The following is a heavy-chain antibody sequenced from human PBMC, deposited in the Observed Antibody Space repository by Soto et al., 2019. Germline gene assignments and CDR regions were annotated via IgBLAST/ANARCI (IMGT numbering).Heavy chain of an antibody. CDR1: GYTFTGYY. J-gene: IGHJ4*02. D-gene: IGHD2-15*01. CDR3: ATGYCSGGSCYSAFDY. CDR2: INPNSGGT. Sequence: ASVKVSCKASGYTFTGYYMHWVRQAPGQGLEWMGWINPNSGGTNYAQKFQGRVTMTRDTSISTAYMELSRLRSDDTAVYYCATGYCSGGSCYSAFDYWGQGTLVTVSS. V-gene: IGHV1-2*02.